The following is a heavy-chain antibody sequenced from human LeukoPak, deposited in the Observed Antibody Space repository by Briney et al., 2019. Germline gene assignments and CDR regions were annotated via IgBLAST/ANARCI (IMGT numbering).Heavy chain of an antibody. CDR1: GGSISSYY. D-gene: IGHD3-22*01. CDR2: IYYSGST. Sequence: SSETLSLTCTVSGGSISSYYWSWIRQPPGKGLEWIGYIYYSGSTNYNPSLKSRVTISVDTSKNQFSLKLSSVTAADTAVYYCAREGSYYDSSGYYYYFDYWGQGTLVTVSS. CDR3: AREGSYYDSSGYYYYFDY. V-gene: IGHV4-59*01. J-gene: IGHJ4*02.